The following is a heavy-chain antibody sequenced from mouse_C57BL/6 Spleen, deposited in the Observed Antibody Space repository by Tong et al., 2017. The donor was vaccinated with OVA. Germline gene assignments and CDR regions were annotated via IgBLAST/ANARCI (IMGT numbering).Heavy chain of an antibody. J-gene: IGHJ1*01. CDR3: ARHEKYGNYWSFDV. Sequence: EGQLQESGGGLVKPGGSLKLSCAASGFTFSSYAMSWVRQTPEKRLEWVATISSGGSYTYYPDSVKGRFTISRDNAKTPLYLQMTSLKSEDTAMYSCARHEKYGNYWSFDVWGSVSTFSVPS. CDR2: ISSGGSYT. V-gene: IGHV5-6*01. CDR1: GFTFSSYA. D-gene: IGHD2-10*02.